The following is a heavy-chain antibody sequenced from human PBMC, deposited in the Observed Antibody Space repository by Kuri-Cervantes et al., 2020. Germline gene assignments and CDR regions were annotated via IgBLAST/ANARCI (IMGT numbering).Heavy chain of an antibody. V-gene: IGHV4-61*01. J-gene: IGHJ4*02. CDR2: IYYSGST. Sequence: SETLSLTCTVSGGSVSSGSYYWSWIRQPPGKGLEWIGYIYYSGSTNYNPSLKSRVTISVDTSKNQFSLKLSSVTAADTAVYYCARDTRIGLVGADLFDHWGQGTLVTVSS. CDR3: ARDTRIGLVGADLFDH. CDR1: GGSVSSGSYY. D-gene: IGHD3/OR15-3a*01.